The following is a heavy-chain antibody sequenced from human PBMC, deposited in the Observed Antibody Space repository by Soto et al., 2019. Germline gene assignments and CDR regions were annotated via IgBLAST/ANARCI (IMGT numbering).Heavy chain of an antibody. CDR1: GGSISSSNW. Sequence: SETLSLTCAVSGGSISSSNWWSWVRQPPGKGLEWIGEIYHSGSTNYNPSLKSRVTISVDKSKNQFSLKLSSVTAADTAVYYCARGTTGDYYYYYGMDVWGQGTTVTVSS. CDR2: IYHSGST. J-gene: IGHJ6*02. CDR3: ARGTTGDYYYYYGMDV. D-gene: IGHD2-8*02. V-gene: IGHV4-4*02.